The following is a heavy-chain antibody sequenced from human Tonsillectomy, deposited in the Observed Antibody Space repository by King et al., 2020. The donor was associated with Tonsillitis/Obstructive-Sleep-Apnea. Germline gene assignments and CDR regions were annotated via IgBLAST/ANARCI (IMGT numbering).Heavy chain of an antibody. CDR2: IYHSGST. CDR3: ARSERRGTMVQEDIVPFDY. V-gene: IGHV4-4*02. J-gene: IGHJ4*02. CDR1: GGSIRGNSW. D-gene: IGHD3-10*01. Sequence: QLQESGPGLVKPSGTLSLTCAVSGGSIRGNSWWSWVRQSPGKGLEWIGEIYHSGSTNYNPSLKSRVTISLDKSKSQFSLKLSSVTAADTAVYYCARSERRGTMVQEDIVPFDYWGQGTLVIVSS.